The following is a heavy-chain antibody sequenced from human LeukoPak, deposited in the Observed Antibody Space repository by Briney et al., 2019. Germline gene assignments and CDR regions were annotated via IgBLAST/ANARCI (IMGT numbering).Heavy chain of an antibody. J-gene: IGHJ4*02. D-gene: IGHD2-15*01. V-gene: IGHV3-30-3*01. CDR1: GFTFSSYA. CDR3: ASPYCGGGGCHIDY. CDR2: ISYDGSNK. Sequence: GRSLRLSCAASGFTFSSYAMHWVRQAPGKGLEWVAVISYDGSNKYYADSVKGRFTISRDNSKDTLYLQMNSLRAEDTAVYYCASPYCGGGGCHIDYWGQGTLVTVSS.